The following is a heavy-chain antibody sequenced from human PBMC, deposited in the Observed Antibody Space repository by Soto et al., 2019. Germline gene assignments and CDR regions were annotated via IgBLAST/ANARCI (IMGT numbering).Heavy chain of an antibody. CDR3: ARDTTFSLSRTMHV. CDR2: IYYSGST. J-gene: IGHJ6*03. Sequence: QGELQESGPGLVKPSQTLSLTCTVSGGSISSGGYYWSWIRQHPGKGLEWIGYIYYSGSTYYNPSLKSRVTISVDTSKNQFSLKLSSVTAADTAVYYCARDTTFSLSRTMHVWGKGTTVTVSS. V-gene: IGHV4-31*03. CDR1: GGSISSGGYY. D-gene: IGHD1-26*01.